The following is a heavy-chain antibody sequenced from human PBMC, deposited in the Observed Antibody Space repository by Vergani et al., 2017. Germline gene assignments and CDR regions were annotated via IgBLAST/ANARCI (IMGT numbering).Heavy chain of an antibody. CDR2: ISPGASTV. J-gene: IGHJ6*02. D-gene: IGHD1-1*01. Sequence: LEESGGGSVKPGGSLRLSCAASGFKFSDHYMSWIRQAPGKGLEWVSHISPGASTVSYTDSVTGRFPVSRDNDNNSLTLDMTTLRVEYTAVYYCAKKPGISTTRHYYAMDVWGQGTTVTVSS. CDR1: GFKFSDHY. CDR3: AKKPGISTTRHYYAMDV. V-gene: IGHV3-11*04.